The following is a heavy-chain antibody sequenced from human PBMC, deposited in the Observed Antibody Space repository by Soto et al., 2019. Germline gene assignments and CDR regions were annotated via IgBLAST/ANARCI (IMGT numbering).Heavy chain of an antibody. J-gene: IGHJ5*02. V-gene: IGHV4-59*01. CDR2: IYYSGST. CDR3: ASIYGSHP. CDR1: GGSISSYY. Sequence: ETLSLTCTVSGGSISSYYWSWIRQPPGKGLEWIGYIYYSGSTNYNPSLKSRVTISVDTSKNQFSLKLSSVTAADTAVYYCASIYGSHPWGQGTLVTVSS. D-gene: IGHD4-17*01.